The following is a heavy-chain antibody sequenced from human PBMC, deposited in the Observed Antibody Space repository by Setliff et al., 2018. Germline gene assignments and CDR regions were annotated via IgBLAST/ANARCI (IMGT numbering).Heavy chain of an antibody. D-gene: IGHD1-26*01. Sequence: ASVKVSCKASGYSFTNHYMHWVRQAPGQGLEWMGMINPGGGSTTYAQKFQGRVTMTRDTSINTAYMELGSLTSDDTAFYYCVRSGKFGMRFWFDQWGQGTLVTVSS. V-gene: IGHV1-46*01. CDR1: GYSFTNHY. CDR3: VRSGKFGMRFWFDQ. J-gene: IGHJ5*02. CDR2: INPGGGST.